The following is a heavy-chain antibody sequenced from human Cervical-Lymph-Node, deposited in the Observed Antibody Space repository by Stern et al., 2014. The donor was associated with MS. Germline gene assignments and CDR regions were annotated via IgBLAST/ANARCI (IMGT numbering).Heavy chain of an antibody. V-gene: IGHV1-18*01. Sequence: QVQLVQPGAEVKKPGASVNVSCTTSGYTFTYYAISWIRQAPGQGLEFVAWISPYNGNTNFVQKLQGRVAMATDTSTSTAYMELRSRRSDDTAVYYCARDDDYTRRAIDYWGQGTLVTVSS. CDR3: ARDDDYTRRAIDY. CDR2: ISPYNGNT. CDR1: GYTFTYYA. J-gene: IGHJ4*02. D-gene: IGHD4-11*01.